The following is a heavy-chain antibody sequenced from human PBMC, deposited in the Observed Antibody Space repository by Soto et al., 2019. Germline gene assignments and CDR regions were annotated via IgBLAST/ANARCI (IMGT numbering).Heavy chain of an antibody. CDR2: IYGSGST. CDR3: ARGQRFSDWFDP. CDR1: GGAIGSHY. D-gene: IGHD3-3*02. J-gene: IGHJ5*02. Sequence: PSETLSLTCIISGGAIGSHYWTWIRQPAGKGLEWIGRIYGSGSTKYNPSLQSRVTMSLDTSKNQFSLRLESVTAADTAVYYCARGQRFSDWFDPWGQGALVTVSS. V-gene: IGHV4-4*07.